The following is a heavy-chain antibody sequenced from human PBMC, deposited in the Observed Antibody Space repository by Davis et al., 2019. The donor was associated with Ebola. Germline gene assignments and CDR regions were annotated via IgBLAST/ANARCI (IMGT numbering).Heavy chain of an antibody. V-gene: IGHV3-53*01. Sequence: GESLKISCAASGFTVSSNYMSWVRQAPGKGLEWVSVIYSGGSTYYADSVKGRFTISRDNSKNTLYLQMNSLRAEDTAVYYCARDIQLWLFAAYYFYGMDVWGQGTTVTVSS. D-gene: IGHD5-18*01. CDR3: ARDIQLWLFAAYYFYGMDV. CDR2: IYSGGST. J-gene: IGHJ6*02. CDR1: GFTVSSNY.